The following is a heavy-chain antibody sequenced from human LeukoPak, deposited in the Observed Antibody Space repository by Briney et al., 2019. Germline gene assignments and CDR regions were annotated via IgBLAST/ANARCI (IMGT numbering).Heavy chain of an antibody. D-gene: IGHD6-13*01. J-gene: IGHJ4*02. V-gene: IGHV3-7*01. CDR2: IKIDGSDK. Sequence: GGSLRLSCAASGFTFSNYWMTWIRQAPGRGPEWVANIKIDGSDKYYLESVKGRFTISRDNAKNALYLQMNSLRAEDTAVYYCALEGYEKSYFDYWGQGTLVTVSS. CDR3: ALEGYEKSYFDY. CDR1: GFTFSNYW.